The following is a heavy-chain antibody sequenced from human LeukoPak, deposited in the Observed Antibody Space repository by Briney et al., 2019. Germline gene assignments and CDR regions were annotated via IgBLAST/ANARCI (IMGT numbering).Heavy chain of an antibody. CDR1: GDSISSYY. D-gene: IGHD3-16*01. V-gene: IGHV4-59*01. CDR2: IYDSGKT. Sequence: SETLSLTCTVSGDSISSYYWSWIRQPPGKGLEWIGYIYDSGKTNYSASLISRVTISVDTSKNQFSLKLTSVTPADTAVYYCARGGGTLDYWGQGTLVTVSS. CDR3: ARGGGTLDY. J-gene: IGHJ4*02.